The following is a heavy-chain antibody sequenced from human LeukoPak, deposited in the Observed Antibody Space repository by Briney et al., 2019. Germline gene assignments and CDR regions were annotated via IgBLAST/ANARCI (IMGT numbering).Heavy chain of an antibody. CDR2: IYHSGII. J-gene: IGHJ4*02. CDR3: TKNAGRGRPTDF. Sequence: SETLSLTCSVSGDSVSSYYWSWIRQPPGKGLEWIGYIYHSGIINYSPSLKSRVTISLDTSKNQFSLRLSSVTTADTAMYYCTKNAGRGRPTDFWGQGTLVTVSS. V-gene: IGHV4-59*02. D-gene: IGHD1-14*01. CDR1: GDSVSSYY.